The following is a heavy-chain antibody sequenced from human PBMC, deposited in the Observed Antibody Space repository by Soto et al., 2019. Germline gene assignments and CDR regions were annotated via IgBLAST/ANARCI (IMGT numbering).Heavy chain of an antibody. CDR1: GGAFGTFA. J-gene: IGHJ5*01. V-gene: IGHV1-69*06. D-gene: IGHD6-19*01. Sequence: QALLDQSGAEVRKPGSSVKVSCKASGGAFGTFAISWVRQAPGQGLEWVGGIIPIYGTAHYSQIFKGRVTISAHTSTATAYMEVTSMTSDDSAVYYYASQGPPRDRYRSSYSCYDGWFESWGQGTLVTVST. CDR3: ASQGPPRDRYRSSYSCYDGWFES. CDR2: IIPIYGTA.